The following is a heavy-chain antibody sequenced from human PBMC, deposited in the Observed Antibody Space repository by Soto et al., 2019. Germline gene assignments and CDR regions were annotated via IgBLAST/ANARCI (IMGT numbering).Heavy chain of an antibody. D-gene: IGHD3-10*01. J-gene: IGHJ6*02. V-gene: IGHV3-48*03. CDR2: LSSSGTTI. CDR1: GFTFSRYE. CDR3: AREREYYYGSGSYWHYGMDV. Sequence: EVQLVESGGGLVQPGGSLRLSCAASGFTFSRYEMNWVRQAPGKGLEWVSYLSSSGTTIYYADSVKGRFTISRDNAKNSLYLQMSSLRAEDTAVYYCAREREYYYGSGSYWHYGMDVWGQGTTVTVSS.